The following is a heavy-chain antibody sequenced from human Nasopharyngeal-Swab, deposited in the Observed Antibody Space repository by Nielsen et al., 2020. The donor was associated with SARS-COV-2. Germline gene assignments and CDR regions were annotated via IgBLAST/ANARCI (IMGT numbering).Heavy chain of an antibody. CDR2: IYPDHSGT. CDR1: GYDFAGYW. CDR3: SRNMGYFHTSIWLDP. Sequence: GESLKISCKTSGYDFAGYWIAWVRQKHGQGLEWMGIIYPDHSGTKYSPSFRGQLTFSVDKSISTAYLQWSNLEASGTAMYYCSRNMGYFHTSIWLDPWGQGTLVTVSS. D-gene: IGHD2/OR15-2a*01. V-gene: IGHV5-51*01. J-gene: IGHJ5*02.